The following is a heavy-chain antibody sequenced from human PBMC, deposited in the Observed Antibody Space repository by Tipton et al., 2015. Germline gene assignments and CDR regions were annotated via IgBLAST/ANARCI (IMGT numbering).Heavy chain of an antibody. V-gene: IGHV4-39*01. J-gene: IGHJ6*02. CDR2: YYYTGAT. D-gene: IGHD6-19*01. CDR3: ARIAVRDYYYYYNVDV. Sequence: GLVKPSQTLSLTCTVSGGSISVSSVYWGWIRQSPGKGLEWIGSYYYTGATYYNPSLQSRVTISVDTSKNQFSRKLRSVTAADTAVYFCARIAVRDYYYYYNVDVWGQGTTVTVSS. CDR1: GGSISVSSVY.